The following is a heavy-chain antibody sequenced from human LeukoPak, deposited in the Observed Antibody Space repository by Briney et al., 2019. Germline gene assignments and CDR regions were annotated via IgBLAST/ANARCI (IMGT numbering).Heavy chain of an antibody. CDR3: ARGRASKYSSSGGGYFDY. CDR2: INHSGST. Sequence: PSETLSLTCAVYGGSFSGYYWSWIRQPPGKGLEWIGEINHSGSTNYNPSLKSRVTISVDAPKNQFSLKLSSVTAADTAVYYCARGRASKYSSSGGGYFDYWGQGTLVTVSS. J-gene: IGHJ4*02. V-gene: IGHV4-34*01. CDR1: GGSFSGYY. D-gene: IGHD6-13*01.